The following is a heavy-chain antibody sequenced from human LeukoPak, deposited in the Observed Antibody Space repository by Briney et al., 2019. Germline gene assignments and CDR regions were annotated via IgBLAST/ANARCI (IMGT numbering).Heavy chain of an antibody. J-gene: IGHJ4*02. Sequence: GGSLRLSCAASGFTFSSYGMHWVRQAPGKGLEWVAVIWYDGSNKYYADSVKGRFTISRDNSKNTLYLQMNSLRAEDTAVYYCAKLSIAVAGSLFDFDYWGQGTLVTVSS. D-gene: IGHD6-19*01. V-gene: IGHV3-33*06. CDR3: AKLSIAVAGSLFDFDY. CDR1: GFTFSSYG. CDR2: IWYDGSNK.